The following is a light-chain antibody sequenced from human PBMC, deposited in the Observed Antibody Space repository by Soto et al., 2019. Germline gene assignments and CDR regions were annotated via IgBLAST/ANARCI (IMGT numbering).Light chain of an antibody. J-gene: IGKJ4*01. V-gene: IGKV1-27*01. Sequence: DLQMTQSPSSLSASVGDRVTITCRASQGISNRLAWYQQAPGKAPKLLIYDGSTLQLGVPSRFSGSASGTDFTLTISSLQPEDVATYYCQDYSSAPLTFGGGTKVESK. CDR2: DGS. CDR3: QDYSSAPLT. CDR1: QGISNR.